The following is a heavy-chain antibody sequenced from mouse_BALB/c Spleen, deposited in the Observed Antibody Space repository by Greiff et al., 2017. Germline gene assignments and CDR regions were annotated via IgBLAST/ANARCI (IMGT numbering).Heavy chain of an antibody. V-gene: IGHV5-15*02. CDR3: ARYDGDYYAMDY. CDR1: GFTFSDYG. CDR2: ISNLAYSI. Sequence: EVKLVESGGGLVQPGGSRKLSCAASGFTFSDYGMAWVRQAPGKGPEWVAFISNLAYSIYYADTVTGRFTISRENAKNTLYLEMSSLRSEDTAMYYCARYDGDYYAMDYWGQGTSVTVSS. D-gene: IGHD2-12*01. J-gene: IGHJ4*01.